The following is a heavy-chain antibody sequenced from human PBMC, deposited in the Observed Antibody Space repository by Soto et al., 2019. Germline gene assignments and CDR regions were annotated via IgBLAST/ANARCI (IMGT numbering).Heavy chain of an antibody. D-gene: IGHD3-16*01. J-gene: IGHJ4*02. CDR1: GFSLLTLRVG. CDR3: AYRGESIRIGNYYVDS. V-gene: IGHV2-5*02. Sequence: SSPTLVNTTHTLTMTCSFSGFSLLTLRVGVVWIRWPTGKALEWLAFIYWDDDKRYSPSLKSRLTITKDTSKNQVVLKMTNMDPVDTAMYSCAYRGESIRIGNYYVDSWGQGTLVTSPQ. CDR2: IYWDDDK.